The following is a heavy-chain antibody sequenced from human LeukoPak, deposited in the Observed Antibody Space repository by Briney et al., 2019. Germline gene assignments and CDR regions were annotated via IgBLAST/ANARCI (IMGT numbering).Heavy chain of an antibody. CDR1: AFTFTSYG. CDR3: ARSARLMKGVVEVTALDD. D-gene: IGHD3-3*01. Sequence: GGSLRLSCAASAFTFTSYGMHWVRQAPGKGLEWVAFIRYDESNKSYADSVKDRFTISRDNSKNTLFLQMNSLRTEDTAVYYCARSARLMKGVVEVTALDDWGQGTLVTVSS. CDR2: IRYDESNK. V-gene: IGHV3-30*02. J-gene: IGHJ4*02.